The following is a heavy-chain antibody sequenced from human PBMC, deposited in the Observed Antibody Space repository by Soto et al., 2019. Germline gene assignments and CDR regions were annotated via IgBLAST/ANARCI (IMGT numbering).Heavy chain of an antibody. CDR2: MNPNSGNT. Sequence: QVQLVQSGAEVKKPGASVKVSCKASGYTFTSYDINWVRQATGQGLEWMGWMNPNSGNTGYAQKFQGRVTMTRNTSISTANMELRSLTSEDTAVYDCAREVANRFDPWGQGTLVTVSP. V-gene: IGHV1-8*01. CDR3: AREVANRFDP. CDR1: GYTFTSYD. J-gene: IGHJ5*02.